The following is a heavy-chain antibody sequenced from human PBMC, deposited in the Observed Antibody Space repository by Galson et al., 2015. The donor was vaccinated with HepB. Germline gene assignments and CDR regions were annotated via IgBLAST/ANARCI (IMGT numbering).Heavy chain of an antibody. D-gene: IGHD2-2*02. CDR3: AREFVVVPAAIHRYYYYYMDV. V-gene: IGHV1-2*02. J-gene: IGHJ6*03. Sequence: SVKVSCKASGYTFTGYYMHWVRQAPGQGLEWMGWINPNSGGTNYAQKFQGRVTMTRDTSISTAYMELSRLRSDDTAVYYCAREFVVVPAAIHRYYYYYMDVWGKGTTVTVSS. CDR2: INPNSGGT. CDR1: GYTFTGYY.